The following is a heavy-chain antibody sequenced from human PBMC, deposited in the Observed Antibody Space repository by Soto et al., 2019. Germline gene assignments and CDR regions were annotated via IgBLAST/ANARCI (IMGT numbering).Heavy chain of an antibody. V-gene: IGHV4-31*03. D-gene: IGHD3-22*01. CDR3: ARGPDYYDNSGMNFHV. Sequence: SSETLSLTCTVSGGSISSGGYYWSWIRQHPGKGLEWIGYIYDTGSTYYNPSLRSRVTMSVDTSKNQFSPRVSSVPAADTAVYYCARGPDYYDNSGMNFHVWGQGTMVTVSS. CDR1: GGSISSGGYY. J-gene: IGHJ3*01. CDR2: IYDTGST.